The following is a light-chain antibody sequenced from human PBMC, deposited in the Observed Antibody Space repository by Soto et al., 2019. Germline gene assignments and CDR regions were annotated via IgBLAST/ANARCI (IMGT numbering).Light chain of an antibody. J-gene: IGLJ1*01. Sequence: QSALTQPASVSGSPGQSITISCTGTSSDVGGYYYVSWYQQHPDTAPKLMIYEVNNRPSGVSNRFSGSKSGNTASLTISGLQAEDEADYYCCSYAGSPYVFGTGTKLTVL. V-gene: IGLV2-14*01. CDR1: SSDVGGYYY. CDR2: EVN. CDR3: CSYAGSPYV.